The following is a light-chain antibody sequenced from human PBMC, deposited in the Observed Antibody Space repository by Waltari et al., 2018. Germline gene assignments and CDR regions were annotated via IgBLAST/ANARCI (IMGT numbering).Light chain of an antibody. V-gene: IGLV2-23*01. CDR2: EAV. CDR3: CSYTGSSTSYG. Sequence: QSALTQPASVSGSPGQSITISCTGASADLASYNLVSWYQHHPAKAPNLMIYEAVKRPSGVSNRFSGAKSCTTASLIIAGLQADDEADYYCCSYTGSSTSYGCGSGTKVTVL. J-gene: IGLJ1*01. CDR1: SADLASYNL.